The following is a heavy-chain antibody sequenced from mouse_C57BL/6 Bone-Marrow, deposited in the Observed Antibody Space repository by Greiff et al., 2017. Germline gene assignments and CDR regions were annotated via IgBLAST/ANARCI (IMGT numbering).Heavy chain of an antibody. CDR3: TTLLRFYAMDY. V-gene: IGHV14-4*01. J-gene: IGHJ4*01. D-gene: IGHD1-1*01. Sequence: VQLQQSGAELVRPGASVKLSCTASGFNIKDDYMHWVKQRPEQGLEWIGWIDPENGDTEYASKFQGQATITADTSSNTAYLQLSSLTYEDTAVYYCTTLLRFYAMDYWGQGTSVTVAS. CDR1: GFNIKDDY. CDR2: IDPENGDT.